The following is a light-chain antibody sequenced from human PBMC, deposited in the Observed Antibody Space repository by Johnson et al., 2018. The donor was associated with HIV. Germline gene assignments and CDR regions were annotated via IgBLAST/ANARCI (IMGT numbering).Light chain of an antibody. V-gene: IGLV1-51*01. Sequence: QSVLTQPPSVSAAPGQKVTISCSGSSCDIGNNYVSWHQQLPGTAPKLFIYENNKRPSGIPDRFSGSKSGTSATLGITGLQTGDEADYYCGTWDSSLSAVPFGTGTKVTVL. J-gene: IGLJ1*01. CDR1: SCDIGNNY. CDR3: GTWDSSLSAVP. CDR2: ENN.